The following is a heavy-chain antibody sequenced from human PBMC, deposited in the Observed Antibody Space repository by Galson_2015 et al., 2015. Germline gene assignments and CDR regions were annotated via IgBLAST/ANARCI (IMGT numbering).Heavy chain of an antibody. J-gene: IGHJ6*02. CDR2: INPNSGGT. V-gene: IGHV1-2*06. D-gene: IGHD3-22*01. CDR1: GYTFTGYY. Sequence: SVKVSCKASGYTFTGYYMHWVRQAPGQGLEWMGRINPNSGGTNYAQKFQGRVTMTRDTSISTAYMELSRLRSDDTAVYYCARGEYYYDGSGFYGMDVWGQGTTVTVSS. CDR3: ARGEYYYDGSGFYGMDV.